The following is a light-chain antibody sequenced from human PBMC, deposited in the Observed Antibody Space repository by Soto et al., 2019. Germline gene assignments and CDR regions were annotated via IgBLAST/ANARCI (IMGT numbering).Light chain of an antibody. Sequence: QSALTQPPSASGSPGQSVTISCTGGSSDIGGYNYVSWYQQRPGKVPRLIIYEVTKRPSGVPDRFSGSKSGNTASLTVSGLQADDEADYYCSSYTVDVAPYVFGTGTKVTVL. J-gene: IGLJ1*01. V-gene: IGLV2-8*01. CDR3: SSYTVDVAPYV. CDR2: EVT. CDR1: SSDIGGYNY.